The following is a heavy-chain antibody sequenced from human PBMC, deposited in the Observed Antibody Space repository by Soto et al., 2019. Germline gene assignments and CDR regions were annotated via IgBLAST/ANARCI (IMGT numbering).Heavy chain of an antibody. J-gene: IGHJ4*02. CDR2: IYWDDDK. V-gene: IGHV2-5*02. D-gene: IGHD6-13*01. CDR1: GFSLSTNGVG. CDR3: AHRPGSSWYFGY. Sequence: QITLKESGPTLVKPTQTLTLTCTFSGFSLSTNGVGVGWIRQPPGKALEWLALIYWDDDKRYSPSLKTRLTITNDTSKNQVVLTMTNMDPVDTATYYCAHRPGSSWYFGYCGQGTLVTVSS.